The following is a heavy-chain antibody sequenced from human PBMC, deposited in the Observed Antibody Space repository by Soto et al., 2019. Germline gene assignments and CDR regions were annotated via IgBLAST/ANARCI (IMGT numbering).Heavy chain of an antibody. V-gene: IGHV3-48*03. CDR3: AYGGSCVY. CDR1: GFSFNTYE. Sequence: EVQLVESGGGLVQPGGSLRLSCAASGFSFNTYEMNWVRQAPGKGLEWVSYISTSGSTIYYADSVKGRFTISRDIGKNSLYLQMNSLRAEDTAVYYCAYGGSCVYWGQGTQVTVSS. J-gene: IGHJ4*02. CDR2: ISTSGSTI. D-gene: IGHD1-26*01.